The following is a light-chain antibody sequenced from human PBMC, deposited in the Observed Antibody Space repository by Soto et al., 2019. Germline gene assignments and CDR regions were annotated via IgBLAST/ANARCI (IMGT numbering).Light chain of an antibody. CDR1: QSVSSN. J-gene: IGKJ5*01. V-gene: IGKV3-20*01. CDR3: KQYGSSYIT. Sequence: EILMTQFSASLSVSPVEGATVSWKASQSVSSNLAWYQQKPGQAPRLLISGESSRATGIQDRFSGSGSGTDFTLTISRMENEDFAVYYCKQYGSSYITCGHGTRLEIK. CDR2: GES.